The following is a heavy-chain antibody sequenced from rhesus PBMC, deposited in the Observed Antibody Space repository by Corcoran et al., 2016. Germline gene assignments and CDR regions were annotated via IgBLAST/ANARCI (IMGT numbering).Heavy chain of an antibody. V-gene: IGHV4-160*01. D-gene: IGHD5-24*01. J-gene: IGHJ3*01. Sequence: QVQLQQWGEGLVKPSETLSLTCAVYGGSISSNYWSWIRQPPGKGLEWIGRIRSGGSTNSNPAPKSRVTISIDTSKNQFSLKLSSVTAADSAVYYCARVSGYTADDAFDFWGHGLRVTVSS. CDR3: ARVSGYTADDAFDF. CDR1: GGSISSNY. CDR2: IRSGGST.